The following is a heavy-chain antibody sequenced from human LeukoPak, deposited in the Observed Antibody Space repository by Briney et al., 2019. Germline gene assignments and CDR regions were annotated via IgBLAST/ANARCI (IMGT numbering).Heavy chain of an antibody. V-gene: IGHV3-7*01. CDR1: GFTFSSYW. Sequence: GGSLRLSCAASGFTFSSYWMSWVRQAPGKGLEWVANIKQDGSEKYYVDSVKGRFTISRDNAKNPLYLQMNSLRAEDTAVYYCARDTYVVVAATGLDYWGQGTLVSVSS. CDR3: ARDTYVVVAATGLDY. J-gene: IGHJ4*02. CDR2: IKQDGSEK. D-gene: IGHD2-15*01.